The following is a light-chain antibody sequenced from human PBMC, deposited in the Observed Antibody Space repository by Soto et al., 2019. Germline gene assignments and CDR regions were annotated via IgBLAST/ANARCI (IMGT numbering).Light chain of an antibody. CDR3: QQYGRSGT. J-gene: IGKJ1*01. Sequence: EIVLTQSPGTLSLSPGERATLSCRASQSVGNNYSAWYQQKPGQDPRLLIYGASNRANGIQDRFSGRGSGKDFTLTISRLEPEDFAVYYCQQYGRSGTFGQGTKVDI. V-gene: IGKV3-20*01. CDR1: QSVGNNY. CDR2: GAS.